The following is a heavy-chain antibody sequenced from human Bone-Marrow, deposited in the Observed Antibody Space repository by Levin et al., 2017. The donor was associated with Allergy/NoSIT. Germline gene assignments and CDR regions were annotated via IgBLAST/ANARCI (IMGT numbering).Heavy chain of an antibody. D-gene: IGHD3-22*01. J-gene: IGHJ6*02. CDR2: ISSSSSTI. CDR1: GFTFSSYS. Sequence: GESLKISCAASGFTFSSYSMNWVRQAPGKGLEWVSYISSSSSTIYYADSVKGRFTISRDNAKNSLYLQMNSLRAEDTAVYYCARDLFRAPYYYDSSGDYDSRGARGYYDYGVDVWGQGTTVTVSS. V-gene: IGHV3-48*04. CDR3: ARDLFRAPYYYDSSGDYDSRGARGYYDYGVDV.